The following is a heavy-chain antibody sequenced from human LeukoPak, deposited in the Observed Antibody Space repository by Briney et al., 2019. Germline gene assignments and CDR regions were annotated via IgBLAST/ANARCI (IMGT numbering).Heavy chain of an antibody. V-gene: IGHV1-69*04. D-gene: IGHD2-2*01. Sequence: SVKVSCKASGGTFSSYAIRWVRQAPGQGLEWMGRIIPILGIANYAQKFQGRVTITADKSTSTAYMELSSLRSEDTAVYYCARDWRDIVVVPAAIPLSWFDPWGQGTLVTVSS. J-gene: IGHJ5*02. CDR3: ARDWRDIVVVPAAIPLSWFDP. CDR1: GGTFSSYA. CDR2: IIPILGIA.